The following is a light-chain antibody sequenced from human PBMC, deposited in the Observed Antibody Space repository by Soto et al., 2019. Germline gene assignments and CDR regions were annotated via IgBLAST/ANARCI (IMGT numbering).Light chain of an antibody. J-gene: IGLJ1*01. CDR3: SSYTSSSTLV. CDR1: ISDFVVYNY. Sequence: QSALTQPASVSGSPGQSITISCTGTISDFVVYNYVSWYQQHPGKAPKLMIYGVSNRPSGVSNRFSGSKSGNTASLTISGLQAEDEADYYCSSYTSSSTLVFGTGTKLTVL. CDR2: GVS. V-gene: IGLV2-14*01.